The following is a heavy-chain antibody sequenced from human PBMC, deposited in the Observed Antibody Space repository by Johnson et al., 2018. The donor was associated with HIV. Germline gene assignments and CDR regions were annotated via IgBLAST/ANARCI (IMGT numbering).Heavy chain of an antibody. CDR3: ARGRITMIVVDLRGGGFDI. CDR2: ISFDGSTE. Sequence: QVQLVESGGGVVQPGRSVRLSCAASGLNFSDYGMHWVRQAPGKGMAWVAVISFDGSTEYYADSVKGRFPISRDNSKHTLYLQMNSLRVEDTAVYYCARGRITMIVVDLRGGGFDIWGQGTMVTVSS. D-gene: IGHD3-22*01. CDR1: GLNFSDYG. V-gene: IGHV3-30*04. J-gene: IGHJ3*02.